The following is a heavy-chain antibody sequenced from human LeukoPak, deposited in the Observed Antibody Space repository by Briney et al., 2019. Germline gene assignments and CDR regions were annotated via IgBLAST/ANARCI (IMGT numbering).Heavy chain of an antibody. J-gene: IGHJ6*03. CDR3: ARAYPAVPRYYYYYYYMDV. CDR2: INTNTGNP. D-gene: IGHD2-2*01. V-gene: IGHV7-4-1*02. CDR1: GYTFARYA. Sequence: ASVKVSCKASGYTFARYAMNWVRQAPGQGLEWMGWINTNTGNPTYAQGFTGRFVFSLDTSVSTAYLQISSLKAEDTAVYYCARAYPAVPRYYYYYYYMDVWGKGTTVTVSS.